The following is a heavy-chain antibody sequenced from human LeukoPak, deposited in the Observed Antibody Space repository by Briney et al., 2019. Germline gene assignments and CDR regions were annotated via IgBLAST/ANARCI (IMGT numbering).Heavy chain of an antibody. CDR3: ARDGPLKVLRFLEPLLS. CDR2: ISYDGSNK. Sequence: PGGSLRLSCAASGFTFSSYSMNWVRQAPGKGLEWVAVISYDGSNKYYADSVKGRFTISRDNSKNTLYLQMNSLRAEDTAVYYCARDGPLKVLRFLEPLLSWGQGTLVTVSS. D-gene: IGHD3-3*01. J-gene: IGHJ4*02. V-gene: IGHV3-30*03. CDR1: GFTFSSYS.